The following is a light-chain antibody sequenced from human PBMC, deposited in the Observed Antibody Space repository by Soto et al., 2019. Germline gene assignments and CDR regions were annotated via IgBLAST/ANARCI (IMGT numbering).Light chain of an antibody. Sequence: QSALTQPASVSGSPGQSITISCTGTSSDVGSYNLVSWYQQHPGKAPKLMIYEDNKRPSGVSRRFSGSKAGNTASLTISGLLDGDEADYFCASFRSGTILVFXSGTKVTVL. CDR1: SSDVGSYNL. J-gene: IGLJ1*01. V-gene: IGLV2-14*02. CDR2: EDN. CDR3: ASFRSGTILV.